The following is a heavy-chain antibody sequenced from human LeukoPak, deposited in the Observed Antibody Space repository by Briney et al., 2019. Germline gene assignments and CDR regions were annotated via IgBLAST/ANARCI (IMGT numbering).Heavy chain of an antibody. CDR2: INHSGIT. D-gene: IGHD5-18*01. V-gene: IGHV4-34*01. Sequence: SETLSLTCAVYGGSFSGYYWSWIRQPPGKGLEWIGEINHSGITNYNPSLKSRVTISVDTSKNQFSLKLSSVTAADTAVYYCARGKEGDSYGTDYWGQGTLVTVSS. CDR1: GGSFSGYY. J-gene: IGHJ4*02. CDR3: ARGKEGDSYGTDY.